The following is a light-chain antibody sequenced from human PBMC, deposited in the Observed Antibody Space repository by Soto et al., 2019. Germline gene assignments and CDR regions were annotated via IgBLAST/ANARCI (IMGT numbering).Light chain of an antibody. CDR2: KAS. J-gene: IGKJ1*01. CDR1: QTISSW. CDR3: QHYNSYSEA. Sequence: DIQMTQSPSTLSGSVGDRVTITCRASQTISSWLAWYQQKPGKTPKLLIYKASTLKSGVPSRFSGSGSGTEFTLTISSLQPDDLAAYCCQHYNSYSEACGQGTKVDIK. V-gene: IGKV1-5*03.